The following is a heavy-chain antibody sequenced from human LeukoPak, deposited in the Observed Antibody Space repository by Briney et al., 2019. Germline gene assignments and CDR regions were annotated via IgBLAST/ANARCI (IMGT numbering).Heavy chain of an antibody. CDR2: ISSGDRT. Sequence: PGGSLRLSCAAPGFTFSSYAMNWVRQAPGKGLEWVAGISSGDRTFHAESVKGRFTISRDKSKDTLYLQMNSLRAEDTAVYYCAKDATASPYFHWFDNWGQGTQVIASS. J-gene: IGHJ4*02. CDR3: AKDATASPYFHWFDN. V-gene: IGHV3-23*01. D-gene: IGHD3-9*01. CDR1: GFTFSSYA.